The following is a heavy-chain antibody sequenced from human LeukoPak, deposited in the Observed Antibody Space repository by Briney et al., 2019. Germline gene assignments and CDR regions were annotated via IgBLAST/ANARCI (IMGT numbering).Heavy chain of an antibody. CDR2: INPNSGGT. V-gene: IGHV1-2*02. CDR3: ARLFPEYYYYDMDV. Sequence: ASVTVSCKASGYTFTGYYMHWVRQAPGQGLEWMGWINPNSGGTNYAQKFQGRVTMTRDTSISTAYMELSRLRSDDTAVYYCARLFPEYYYYDMDVWGQGTTVTVSS. CDR1: GYTFTGYY. J-gene: IGHJ6*02.